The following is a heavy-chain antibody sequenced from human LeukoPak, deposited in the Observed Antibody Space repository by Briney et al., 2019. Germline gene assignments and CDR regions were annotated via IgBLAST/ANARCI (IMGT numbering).Heavy chain of an antibody. CDR3: TGGLFHYGMDV. J-gene: IGHJ6*02. CDR2: IKSKTDGGTT. Sequence: GGSLRLSCAVSGFTFSNAWMSWVRQAPGKGLEWVGRIKSKTDGGTTDYAAPVKGRFTISRDDSKNTLYLQMNSLKTEDTAVYYCTGGLFHYGMDVWGQGTTVTVAS. CDR1: GFTFSNAW. V-gene: IGHV3-15*01. D-gene: IGHD3-22*01.